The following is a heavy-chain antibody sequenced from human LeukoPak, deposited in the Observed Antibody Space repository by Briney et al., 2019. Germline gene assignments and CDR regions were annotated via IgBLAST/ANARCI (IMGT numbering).Heavy chain of an antibody. D-gene: IGHD3-10*01. CDR2: IIPIFGTA. V-gene: IGHV1-69*13. J-gene: IGHJ6*02. Sequence: ASVKVSCKASGGTFSSYAISWVRQAPGQGLEWMGGIIPIFGTANFAQKFQGRVTITADESTSTAYMELSSLRSEDTAMYYCAREGWSGTMVRGAPFAYYYYGMDVWGQGTTVTVSS. CDR3: AREGWSGTMVRGAPFAYYYYGMDV. CDR1: GGTFSSYA.